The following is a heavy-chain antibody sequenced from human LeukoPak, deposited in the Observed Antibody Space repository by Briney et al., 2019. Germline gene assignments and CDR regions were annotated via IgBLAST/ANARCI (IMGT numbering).Heavy chain of an antibody. D-gene: IGHD6-19*01. CDR2: ISSSVAST. Sequence: PGGSLRLSCVASEFTLSSYTMTWVRQGPERGLEWVSAISSSVASTYYAHSVKGRFTISRDNSKNTLYLKMNRLTAEDAAVYYCAKNPNRSGWYQDYWGQGTLVPASS. V-gene: IGHV3-23*01. CDR1: EFTLSSYT. J-gene: IGHJ4*02. CDR3: AKNPNRSGWYQDY.